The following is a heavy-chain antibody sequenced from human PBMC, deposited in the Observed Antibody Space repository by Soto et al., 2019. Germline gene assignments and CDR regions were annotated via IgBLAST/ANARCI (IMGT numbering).Heavy chain of an antibody. D-gene: IGHD4-4*01. V-gene: IGHV1-69*13. Sequence: ASVKVSCKASGGTFSSYAISWVRQAPGQGLEWMGGIIPIFGTANYAQKFQGRVTITADESTSTAYMELSSLRSEDTAVYYCAIGTGDTVTNYYYYGMDVWGQGTTVTVSS. CDR1: GGTFSSYA. CDR3: AIGTGDTVTNYYYYGMDV. CDR2: IIPIFGTA. J-gene: IGHJ6*02.